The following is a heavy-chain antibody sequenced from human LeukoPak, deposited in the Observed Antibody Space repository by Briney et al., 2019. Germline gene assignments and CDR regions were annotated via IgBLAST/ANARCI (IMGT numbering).Heavy chain of an antibody. Sequence: GASVKVSCKASGYTFTGYYMHWVRQAPGQGLEWMGWINPNSGGTSYAQKFQGRVTMTEDTSTDTAYMELSSLRSEDTAVYYCATAPREYCGGDCSGYWGQGTLVTVSS. CDR3: ATAPREYCGGDCSGY. D-gene: IGHD2-21*02. J-gene: IGHJ4*02. V-gene: IGHV1-2*02. CDR2: INPNSGGT. CDR1: GYTFTGYY.